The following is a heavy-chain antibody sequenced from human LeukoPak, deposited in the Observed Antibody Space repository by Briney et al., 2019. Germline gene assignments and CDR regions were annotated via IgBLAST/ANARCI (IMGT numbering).Heavy chain of an antibody. Sequence: PGGSLRLSCTASGFTFSSYWMSWVRQAPGKGLEWVANIRQDGGLKHYVDSVKGRFTISRDNAENSLYLQMNSLRAEDTAVYYCASSTYNYDYALDVWGQGTTVTVSS. J-gene: IGHJ6*02. CDR1: GFTFSSYW. CDR3: ASSTYNYDYALDV. D-gene: IGHD5-24*01. CDR2: IRQDGGLK. V-gene: IGHV3-7*03.